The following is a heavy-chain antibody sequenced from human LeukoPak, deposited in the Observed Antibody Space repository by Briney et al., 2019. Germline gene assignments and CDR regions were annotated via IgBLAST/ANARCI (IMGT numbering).Heavy chain of an antibody. CDR1: GFTFSSYT. CDR3: ARGGGYCGGDCYGIDY. V-gene: IGHV3-21*01. J-gene: IGHJ4*02. CDR2: ISSSSSYI. Sequence: GGSLRLSCAASGFTFSSYTMKWVRQAPGKGLEWVSSISSSSSYIYYVDSVQGRFTISRDDAKNSLYLQMNSLRAEDTAVYYCARGGGYCGGDCYGIDYWGQGTLVTVSS. D-gene: IGHD2-21*01.